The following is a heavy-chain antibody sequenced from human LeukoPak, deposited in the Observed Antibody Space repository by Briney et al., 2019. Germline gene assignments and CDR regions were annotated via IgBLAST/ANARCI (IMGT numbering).Heavy chain of an antibody. D-gene: IGHD2-15*01. J-gene: IGHJ5*02. V-gene: IGHV1-18*01. CDR2: ISGYNGKT. Sequence: GASVTVSCKASGYTFTSYGFSWVRQAPGQGLEWMGWISGYNGKTKYPQKFQGRVTMATDTSTTTAYMELRSLSSDDTAVYYCARKYCSGGSCWFDPWGQGTLVTVFS. CDR1: GYTFTSYG. CDR3: ARKYCSGGSCWFDP.